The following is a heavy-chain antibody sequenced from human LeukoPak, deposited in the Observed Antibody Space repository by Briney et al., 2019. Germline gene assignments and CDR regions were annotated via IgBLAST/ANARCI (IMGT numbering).Heavy chain of an antibody. CDR2: IYYSGST. CDR3: ARDLSNWGFDS. V-gene: IGHV4-59*01. D-gene: IGHD7-27*01. J-gene: IGHJ4*02. Sequence: GSLRLSCAASGFTFGSYAMNWVRQAPGKGLEWIGYIYYSGSTTYNPSLKSRVTISVDTSKNQFSLKLNSVTAADTAVYYCARDLSNWGFDSWGQGTLVTVSS. CDR1: GFTFGSYA.